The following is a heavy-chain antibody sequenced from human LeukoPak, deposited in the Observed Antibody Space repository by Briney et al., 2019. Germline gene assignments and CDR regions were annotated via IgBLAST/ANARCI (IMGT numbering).Heavy chain of an antibody. CDR1: GFTFSSYG. CDR3: AKDRITMIVVVPFCGMDV. Sequence: GGSLRLSCAASGFTFSSYGVHWVRQAPGKGLEWVAVISYDGSNKYYADSVKGRFTISRDNSKNTVYLQMDSLRAEDAAVYYCAKDRITMIVVVPFCGMDVWGQGTTVTVSS. CDR2: ISYDGSNK. V-gene: IGHV3-30*18. D-gene: IGHD3-22*01. J-gene: IGHJ6*02.